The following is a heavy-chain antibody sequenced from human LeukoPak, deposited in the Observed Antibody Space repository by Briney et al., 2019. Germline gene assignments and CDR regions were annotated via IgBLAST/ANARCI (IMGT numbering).Heavy chain of an antibody. V-gene: IGHV1-24*01. CDR3: ARGTSSGWYPTGWFDP. Sequence: ASVKVSCKVSGYTLTELSMHWVRQAPGKGLEWMGGLDPEDGETIYAQKFQGRVTMTRDTSISTAYMEPSRLRSDDTAVYYCARGTSSGWYPTGWFDPWGQGTLVTVSS. D-gene: IGHD6-19*01. J-gene: IGHJ5*02. CDR2: LDPEDGET. CDR1: GYTLTELS.